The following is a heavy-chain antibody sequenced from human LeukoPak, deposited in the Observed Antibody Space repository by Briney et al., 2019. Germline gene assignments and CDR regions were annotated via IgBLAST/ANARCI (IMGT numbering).Heavy chain of an antibody. Sequence: PPETLSLTCTVSGGSISSGGYYWSWIRQHPGKGLEWIGYIYYSGSTYYNPSLKSRVTISVDTSKNQFSLKLSSVTAADTAVYYCAREAPEEYYYDSSGLGAFDIWGQGTMVTVSS. J-gene: IGHJ3*02. CDR2: IYYSGST. CDR3: AREAPEEYYYDSSGLGAFDI. CDR1: GGSISSGGYY. V-gene: IGHV4-31*03. D-gene: IGHD3-22*01.